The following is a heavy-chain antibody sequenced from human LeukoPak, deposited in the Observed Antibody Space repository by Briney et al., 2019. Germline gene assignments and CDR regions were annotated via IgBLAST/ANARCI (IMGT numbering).Heavy chain of an antibody. Sequence: SVKVSCKASGGTFSSYAISWVRQAPGQGLEWMGRIIPILGIANYAQKFQGRVTITADKSTSTAYMELSSLRSEDTAVYYCARGHCSGGSCYSDFDYWGQGTLVTVSS. CDR1: GGTFSSYA. V-gene: IGHV1-69*04. J-gene: IGHJ4*02. D-gene: IGHD2-15*01. CDR3: ARGHCSGGSCYSDFDY. CDR2: IIPILGIA.